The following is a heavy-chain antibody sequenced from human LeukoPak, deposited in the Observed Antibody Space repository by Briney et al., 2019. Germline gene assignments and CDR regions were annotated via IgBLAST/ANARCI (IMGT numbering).Heavy chain of an antibody. CDR1: GYTFADYY. CDR3: ARGVSGAYYYYYMDV. J-gene: IGHJ6*03. Sequence: GASVKVSCKASGYTFADYYMQWVRQAPGQGLEWMGWINPNSGGTNYARKFQGRVTMTRDTSISTAYMELSSLRSDDSAVYYCARGVSGAYYYYYMDVWGRGTTVTVSS. D-gene: IGHD1-26*01. V-gene: IGHV1-2*02. CDR2: INPNSGGT.